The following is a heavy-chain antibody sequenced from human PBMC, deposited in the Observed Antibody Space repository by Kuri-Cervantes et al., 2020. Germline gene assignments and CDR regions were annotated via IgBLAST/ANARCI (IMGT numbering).Heavy chain of an antibody. J-gene: IGHJ3*02. D-gene: IGHD3-22*01. CDR2: IIPIFGTA. CDR3: ARAGITMIPGLRPDAFDI. CDR1: GGTFSSYA. Sequence: SVKVSCKASGGTFSSYAISWVRQAPGQGLEWMGGIIPIFGTANYAQKFQGRVTITADESTSTAYMELSRLRSDDTAVYYCARAGITMIPGLRPDAFDIWGQGTMVTVSS. V-gene: IGHV1-69*13.